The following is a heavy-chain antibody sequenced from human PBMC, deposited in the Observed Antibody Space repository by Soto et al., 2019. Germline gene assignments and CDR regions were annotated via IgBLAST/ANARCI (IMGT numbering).Heavy chain of an antibody. CDR1: GFTFSGSA. CDR3: YLAARPLYSYYMDV. J-gene: IGHJ6*03. Sequence: GGSLRLSCAASGFTFSGSAMHWVRQASGKGLEWVGRIRSKANSYATAYAASVKGRFTISRDDSKNTAYLQMNSLKTEDMAVYYCYLAARPLYSYYMDVWGKGTTVTVSS. CDR2: IRSKANSYAT. D-gene: IGHD6-6*01. V-gene: IGHV3-73*01.